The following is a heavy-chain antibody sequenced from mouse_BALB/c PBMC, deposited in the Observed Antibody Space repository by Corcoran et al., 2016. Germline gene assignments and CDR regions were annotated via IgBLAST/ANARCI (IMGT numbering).Heavy chain of an antibody. D-gene: IGHD1-2*01. Sequence: EVQLQQSGPELVKPGASVRISCKTSKYTLTDYTMHWVRQSHGKSLEWIGGINPNNGGTNYNQKFKGKATLTVDKSSSTAYMELRSLTSEDSAVYYCARGYGYAGWAMDYWGQGTSVTVSS. J-gene: IGHJ4*01. CDR2: INPNNGGT. CDR1: KYTLTDYT. CDR3: ARGYGYAGWAMDY. V-gene: IGHV1-18*01.